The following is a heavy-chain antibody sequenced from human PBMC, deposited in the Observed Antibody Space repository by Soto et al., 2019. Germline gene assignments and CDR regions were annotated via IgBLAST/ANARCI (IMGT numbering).Heavy chain of an antibody. D-gene: IGHD6-19*01. V-gene: IGHV1-18*01. CDR2: ITVNSGNT. CDR3: GRGLGGGWYYFDY. J-gene: IGHJ4*02. CDR1: GYTFTSYG. Sequence: ASVKVSCKASGYTFTSYGISWVRQAPGQGLEWMGWITVNSGNTNYPQKFQGRVTMTTDTSTNTAYMELRSLTSDDTAVYYCGRGLGGGWYYFDYWGPGTLVTVSS.